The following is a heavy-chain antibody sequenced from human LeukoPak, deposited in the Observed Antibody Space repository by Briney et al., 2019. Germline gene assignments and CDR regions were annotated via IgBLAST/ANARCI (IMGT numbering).Heavy chain of an antibody. V-gene: IGHV5-51*01. CDR2: IYPGDSDT. Sequence: VESLKISCKGFGYSFTSYWIGWVRQMPGKGLEWMGIIYPGDSDTRYSPSFQGQVTISADKSIITAYLQWSSLKASDTAMYYCARQTGDLSIGAFDIWGQGTMVTVSS. D-gene: IGHD7-27*01. CDR1: GYSFTSYW. CDR3: ARQTGDLSIGAFDI. J-gene: IGHJ3*02.